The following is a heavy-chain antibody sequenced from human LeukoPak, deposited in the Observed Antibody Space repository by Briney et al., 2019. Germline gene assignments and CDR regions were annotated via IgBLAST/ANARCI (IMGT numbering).Heavy chain of an antibody. D-gene: IGHD6-19*01. CDR1: EFIFSKYW. CDR2: IKQDGSEK. J-gene: IGHJ4*02. Sequence: GGSLRLSCAASEFIFSKYWMSWVRQAPGKGLEWVANIKQDGSEKYYVDSVKGRFTISRDNAKNSLYLQMNSLRAEDTAVYYCAREDLDGSGWVDWGQGTLVTVSS. V-gene: IGHV3-7*01. CDR3: AREDLDGSGWVD.